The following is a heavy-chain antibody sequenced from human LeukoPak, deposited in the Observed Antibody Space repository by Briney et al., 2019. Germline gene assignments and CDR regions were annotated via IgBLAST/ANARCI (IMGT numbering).Heavy chain of an antibody. CDR2: ISPGDSDA. CDR1: GYSLTSFW. Sequence: GESLKISCKGSGYSLTSFWIGWVRQMPGKGLEWMGIISPGDSDARYSPSFQGQVTISADKSISTAYLQWSSLKASDTAIYYCARHGSLSGSSFDYWGQGTLVTVSS. D-gene: IGHD1-26*01. V-gene: IGHV5-51*01. J-gene: IGHJ4*02. CDR3: ARHGSLSGSSFDY.